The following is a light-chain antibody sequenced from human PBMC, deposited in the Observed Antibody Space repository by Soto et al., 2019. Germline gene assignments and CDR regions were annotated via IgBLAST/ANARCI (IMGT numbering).Light chain of an antibody. CDR3: QQYGISLT. CDR2: GAS. V-gene: IGKV3-20*01. Sequence: EIVLTQSPGTLSLSPGERATLSCRASQSVSSSYLAWYQQKPGQAPRLLIYGASSRATGIPDRFSGSGSGTDFTLTIIRLEREDVAVYYCQQYGISLTFGGGTKVEIK. J-gene: IGKJ4*02. CDR1: QSVSSSY.